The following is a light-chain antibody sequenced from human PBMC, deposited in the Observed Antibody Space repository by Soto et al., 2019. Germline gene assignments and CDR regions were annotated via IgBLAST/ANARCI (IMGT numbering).Light chain of an antibody. Sequence: DIQMTQSPSSLSASVGDRVTITCRASQRIFSYLNWYQQKPGKAPKLLIYGASNLHSGVSSRFSGSGSGTDFTLTISALQPDDVATYYCQQSYTTASITFGQGTRLEIK. CDR1: QRIFSY. CDR2: GAS. J-gene: IGKJ5*01. CDR3: QQSYTTASIT. V-gene: IGKV1-39*01.